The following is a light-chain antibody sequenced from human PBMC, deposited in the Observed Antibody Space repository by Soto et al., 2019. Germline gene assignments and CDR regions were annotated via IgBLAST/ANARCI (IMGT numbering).Light chain of an antibody. CDR3: QQYDLSHGVT. V-gene: IGKV3-20*01. CDR2: SAS. Sequence: EIVLTQSPGTLSLSPGERATLSCRASQSVISSYLAWYQQKPGQAPRLLIYSASSRATGIPDRFSGSGSGTDFTLTITRLEAEDFAVYYCQQYDLSHGVTFGPGTKVDI. CDR1: QSVISSY. J-gene: IGKJ3*01.